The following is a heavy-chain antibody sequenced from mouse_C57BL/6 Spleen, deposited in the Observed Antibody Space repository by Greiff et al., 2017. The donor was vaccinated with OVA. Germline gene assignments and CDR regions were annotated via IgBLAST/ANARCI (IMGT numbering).Heavy chain of an antibody. J-gene: IGHJ1*03. Sequence: QVQLQQPGTELVKPGASVKLSCKASGYTFTSYWMHWVKQRPGQGLEGIGNINPSNGGTNYNEKFKSKATLTVDKSSSTAYMQLSSLTSEDSAVYYCARSGGNYWYFDVWGTGTTVTVSS. CDR2: INPSNGGT. D-gene: IGHD2-1*01. CDR1: GYTFTSYW. CDR3: ARSGGNYWYFDV. V-gene: IGHV1-53*01.